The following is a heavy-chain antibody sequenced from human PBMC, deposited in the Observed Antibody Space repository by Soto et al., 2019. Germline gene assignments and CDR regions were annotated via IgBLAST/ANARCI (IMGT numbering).Heavy chain of an antibody. V-gene: IGHV1-2*02. CDR3: ARIIVGVTWVFEY. J-gene: IGHJ4*02. CDR1: GYTFTGYY. D-gene: IGHD1-26*01. CDR2: VNPNSGGT. Sequence: ASVKVSCKASGYTFTGYYMHRVRQAPGQGLEWMGWVNPNSGGTKYAQKFQGRVTMTRDTSISTAYMELSRLRSDDTAMYYCARIIVGVTWVFEYWGQGTRVTVSS.